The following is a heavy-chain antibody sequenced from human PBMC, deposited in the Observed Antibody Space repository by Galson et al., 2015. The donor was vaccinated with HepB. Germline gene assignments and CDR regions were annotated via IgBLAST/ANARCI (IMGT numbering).Heavy chain of an antibody. Sequence: SCKASGYTFTGYYMHWVRQAPGQGLEWMGWINPNSGGTNYAQKFQGWVTMTRDTSISTAYMELSRLRSDDTAVYYCARGGGVRGVRVYYGMDVWGQGTTVTVSS. CDR3: ARGGGVRGVRVYYGMDV. CDR1: GYTFTGYY. J-gene: IGHJ6*02. CDR2: INPNSGGT. V-gene: IGHV1-2*04. D-gene: IGHD3-10*01.